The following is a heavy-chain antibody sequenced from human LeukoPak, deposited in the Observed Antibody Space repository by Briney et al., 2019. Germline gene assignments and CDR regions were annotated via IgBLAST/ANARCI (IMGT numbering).Heavy chain of an antibody. CDR1: GGSFSGYY. CDR2: INHSGST. D-gene: IGHD3-22*01. J-gene: IGHJ4*02. V-gene: IGHV4-34*01. Sequence: SETLSLTCAVYGGSFSGYYWSWIRQPPGKGLEWIGEINHSGSTNYNPSLKSRVTISVDTSKNQFSLKLSSVTAADTAVYYCARGRSALSIVVVITSYFDYWGQGTLVTVSS. CDR3: ARGRSALSIVVVITSYFDY.